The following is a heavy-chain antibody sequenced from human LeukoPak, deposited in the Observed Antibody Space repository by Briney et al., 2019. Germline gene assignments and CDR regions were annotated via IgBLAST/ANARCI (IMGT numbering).Heavy chain of an antibody. D-gene: IGHD2-2*01. CDR1: GFTFSSYS. CDR3: ARDPYCSSTSCYDYFDY. Sequence: GGSLRLSCAASGFTFSSYSMNWVRQAPGKGLEWVSSISSSSSYIYYADSVKGRFTISRDNAKNSLYLQMNSLRAEDTAVYYCARDPYCSSTSCYDYFDYWGQGTLVTVFS. J-gene: IGHJ4*02. V-gene: IGHV3-21*01. CDR2: ISSSSSYI.